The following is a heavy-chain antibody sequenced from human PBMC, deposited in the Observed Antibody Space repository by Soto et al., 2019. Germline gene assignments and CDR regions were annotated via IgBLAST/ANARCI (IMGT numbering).Heavy chain of an antibody. J-gene: IGHJ5*02. CDR3: ARDRVVVLNWFDP. CDR2: INSDGSST. Sequence: GGSLRLSCAASGFTFSSYWMHWVRQAPGKGLVWVSRINSDGSSTSYADSMKGRFTISRDNAKNTLYLQMNSLRAEDTAVYYCARDRVVVLNWFDPWGQGTLVTVSS. D-gene: IGHD3-22*01. CDR1: GFTFSSYW. V-gene: IGHV3-74*01.